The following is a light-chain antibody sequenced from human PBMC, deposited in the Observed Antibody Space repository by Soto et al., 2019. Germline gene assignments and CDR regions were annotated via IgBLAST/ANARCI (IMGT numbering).Light chain of an antibody. J-gene: IGKJ5*01. V-gene: IGKV2D-29*02. CDR1: QSLLHITGETF. CDR3: MQSTQLPPT. CDR2: EVS. Sequence: DVVMTQTPLSLSVAPGQPASISCKSSQSLLHITGETFLFWYLQNPAQSPQLLIYEVSTRVSGGPDRFSGSGSGTDFTLEISRVETYDVGIYYCMQSTQLPPTFGQGTRLGI.